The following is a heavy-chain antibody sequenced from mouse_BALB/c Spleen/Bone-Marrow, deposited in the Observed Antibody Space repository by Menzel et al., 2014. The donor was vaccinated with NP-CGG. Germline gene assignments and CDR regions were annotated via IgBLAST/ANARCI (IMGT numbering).Heavy chain of an antibody. V-gene: IGHV14-3*02. Sequence: EVKLMESGAELVKPGASVKLSCTASGFNIKDTYMHWVKQRPEQGLEWIGRIDPANGNTKYDPKFQGKATITADTSSNTAYLQLSSLTSEDTAVYYCARYGLGTYFDYWGQGTTLTVSS. D-gene: IGHD3-1*01. CDR3: ARYGLGTYFDY. J-gene: IGHJ2*01. CDR2: IDPANGNT. CDR1: GFNIKDTY.